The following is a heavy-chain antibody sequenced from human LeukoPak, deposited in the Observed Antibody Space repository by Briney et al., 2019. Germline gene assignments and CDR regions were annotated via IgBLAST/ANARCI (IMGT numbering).Heavy chain of an antibody. V-gene: IGHV3-7*01. J-gene: IGHJ4*02. CDR2: IKQDGSEK. CDR3: ARAPTVLVGYCSSSSCQADY. CDR1: GFTFSSYC. D-gene: IGHD2-2*01. Sequence: GGSLRLSCAASGFTFSSYCMTWVRQAPGKGLEWVANIKQDGSEKYYVDSVKGRFTISRDNAKNSLYLQMHSLRVEDTAVYYCARAPTVLVGYCSSSSCQADYWGQGTLVTVSS.